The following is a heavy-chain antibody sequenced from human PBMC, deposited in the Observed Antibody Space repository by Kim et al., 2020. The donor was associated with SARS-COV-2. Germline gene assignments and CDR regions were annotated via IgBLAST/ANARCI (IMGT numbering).Heavy chain of an antibody. CDR3: ASNERGYSYGYCDY. Sequence: AQKFQGRVTITADESTSAAYMELSSLRSEDTAVYYCASNERGYSYGYCDYWGQGTLVTVSS. V-gene: IGHV1-69*01. J-gene: IGHJ4*02. D-gene: IGHD5-18*01.